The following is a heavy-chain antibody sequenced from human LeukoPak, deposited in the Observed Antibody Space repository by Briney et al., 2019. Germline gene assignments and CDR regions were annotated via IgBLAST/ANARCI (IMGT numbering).Heavy chain of an antibody. J-gene: IGHJ4*02. Sequence: HTGGSLRLSCVASGFTFNNYGMHWVRQAPGKGLEWVAVISYDGNSKYYADSVKGRFTISRDNSKNTLYLQMNSLRAEDTAVYYCAKAANWGSFDYWGQGTLVSVSS. CDR1: GFTFNNYG. V-gene: IGHV3-30*18. D-gene: IGHD7-27*01. CDR3: AKAANWGSFDY. CDR2: ISYDGNSK.